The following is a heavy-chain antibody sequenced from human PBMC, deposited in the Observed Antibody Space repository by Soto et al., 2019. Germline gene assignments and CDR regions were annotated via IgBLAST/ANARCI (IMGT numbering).Heavy chain of an antibody. CDR3: AREDVDTTMVYFDY. CDR1: GFTLSDYY. Sequence: QVQLVESGGGLVKPGGSLRLSCAASGFTLSDYYMSWIRQAPGKGLEWVSDISSSSTYTNYADSVKGRFTISRDNAKNALYLQMNSLRAEDTAVYYCAREDVDTTMVYFDYWGQGTLVTVSS. D-gene: IGHD5-18*01. V-gene: IGHV3-11*06. J-gene: IGHJ4*02. CDR2: ISSSSTYT.